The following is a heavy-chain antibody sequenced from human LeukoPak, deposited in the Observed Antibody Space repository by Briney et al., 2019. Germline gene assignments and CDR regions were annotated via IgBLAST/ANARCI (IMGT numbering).Heavy chain of an antibody. J-gene: IGHJ4*02. V-gene: IGHV3-23*01. CDR1: GFTFSSYA. Sequence: GGSLRLSCAASGFTFSSYAVSGGRQAPGKGLEWVSTISGSGGSTYYADSVKGRFTISRDNSKNTLYLQMNSLRAEDTGVYYCARDHRSSGYQDYWGQGTLVTVSS. CDR3: ARDHRSSGYQDY. D-gene: IGHD3-22*01. CDR2: ISGSGGST.